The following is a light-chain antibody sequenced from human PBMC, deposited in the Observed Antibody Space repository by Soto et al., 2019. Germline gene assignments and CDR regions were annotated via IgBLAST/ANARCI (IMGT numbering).Light chain of an antibody. J-gene: IGKJ1*01. Sequence: EVVLTQSPATLSVSPGDRATLSCRASQSVGGNLAWYQQKPGQAPRLLIFRASSRATGVPARFSGSGSGTEFTLTISSLQSEDFAVYYCQQYNNWPETFGQGTKVDIK. V-gene: IGKV3-15*01. CDR1: QSVGGN. CDR3: QQYNNWPET. CDR2: RAS.